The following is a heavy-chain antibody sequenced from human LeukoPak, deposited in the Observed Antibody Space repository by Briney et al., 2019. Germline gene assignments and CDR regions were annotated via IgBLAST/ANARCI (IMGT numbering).Heavy chain of an antibody. CDR1: GFTFSSHG. J-gene: IGHJ4*02. V-gene: IGHV3-33*01. CDR2: ISYNGNNR. D-gene: IGHD3-22*01. Sequence: PGGSLRLSCAASGFTFSSHGMHWVRQAPGKGLECATFISYNGNNRYYADSVKGRFTISRDNSKNTLSLQMESPRDEDSGVYYCARWTGADFSGYYDYWGQGTLVTVSS. CDR3: ARWTGADFSGYYDY.